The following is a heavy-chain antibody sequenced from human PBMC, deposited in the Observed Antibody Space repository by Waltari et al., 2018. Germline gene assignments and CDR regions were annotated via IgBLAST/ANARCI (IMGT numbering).Heavy chain of an antibody. CDR1: GYTLTELS. Sequence: QVQLVQSGAEVKKPGASVKVSCKVSGYTLTELSMHWVRQAPGKGLEWMGGFDPEDGETIYAQKFQGRVTMTEDTSTDTAYMELSSLRSEDTAVYYCARGGWTGGYDRAVAGYYFDYWGQGTLVTVSS. D-gene: IGHD6-19*01. J-gene: IGHJ4*02. CDR3: ARGGWTGGYDRAVAGYYFDY. V-gene: IGHV1-24*01. CDR2: FDPEDGET.